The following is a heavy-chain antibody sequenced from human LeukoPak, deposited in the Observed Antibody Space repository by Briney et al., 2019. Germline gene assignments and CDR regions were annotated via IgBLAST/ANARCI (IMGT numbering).Heavy chain of an antibody. V-gene: IGHV3-7*01. J-gene: IGHJ6*04. CDR3: AELGITMIGGV. Sequence: GGSLRLSCAASGFTFTTYWMGWVRQAPGKGLEWVASIKQDGNEKYYVDSVKGRFTISRDSAENTLYLQMKSLKADDTAVYYCAELGITMIGGVWGKGTTVTISS. D-gene: IGHD3-10*02. CDR2: IKQDGNEK. CDR1: GFTFTTYW.